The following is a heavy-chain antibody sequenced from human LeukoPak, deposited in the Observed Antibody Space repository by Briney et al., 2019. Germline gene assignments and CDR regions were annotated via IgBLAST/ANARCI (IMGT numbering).Heavy chain of an antibody. J-gene: IGHJ4*02. CDR2: ISWSSGNI. Sequence: GGSLRLSCAVSGFTVSGNYMSWVRQAPGKGLEWVSGISWSSGNIGYADSVKGRFTISRDNAKNSLYLQMNSLGPEDTALYYCTKGQDGSYYRGYFDYWGQGTLVTVSS. V-gene: IGHV3-9*01. CDR3: TKGQDGSYYRGYFDY. CDR1: GFTVSGNY. D-gene: IGHD1-26*01.